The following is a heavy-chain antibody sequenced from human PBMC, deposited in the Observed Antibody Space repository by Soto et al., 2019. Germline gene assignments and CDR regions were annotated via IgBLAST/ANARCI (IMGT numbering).Heavy chain of an antibody. J-gene: IGHJ3*02. CDR1: GYTFTAYW. V-gene: IGHV5-51*01. CDR2: IYPGDSDT. Sequence: GESLKISCKGSGYTFTAYWIGWVRQMRGKGLEWMGIIYPGDSDTRYSPSFQGQVTISADKSITTAYLQWSSLKASDTAMFYCARGGYSGNSKYSFCIWGPGTMVTVSS. CDR3: ARGGYSGNSKYSFCI. D-gene: IGHD6-25*01.